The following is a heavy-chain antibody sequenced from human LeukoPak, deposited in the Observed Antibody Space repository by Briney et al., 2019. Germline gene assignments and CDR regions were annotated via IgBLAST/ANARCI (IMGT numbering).Heavy chain of an antibody. D-gene: IGHD5-12*01. Sequence: PSETLSLTCAVSGGSISSGGYSWSWIRQPPGKGLEWVGYIYYSGGTYYTPSLKSRVTISVDTSKNQFSLTLSSVPAAHTAAYYCAGSMGAFDIWGQGTMVTVSP. CDR1: GGSISSGGYS. V-gene: IGHV4-30-4*07. CDR2: IYYSGGT. J-gene: IGHJ3*02. CDR3: AGSMGAFDI.